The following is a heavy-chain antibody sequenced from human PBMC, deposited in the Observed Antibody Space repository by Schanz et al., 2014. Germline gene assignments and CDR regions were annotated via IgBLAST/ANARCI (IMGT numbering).Heavy chain of an antibody. Sequence: EVQLVESGGVVAQPGGSLRLSCAASGFSFDDYTMHWVRQAPGKGLEWVSLIDRDGGHTYYADSVKGRFTISRDNAKNSLYLQMNSLRAEDTAVYYCARDGYNAYDLKRGDYWGQGTQVAVSS. CDR2: IDRDGGHT. V-gene: IGHV3-43*01. D-gene: IGHD5-12*01. CDR1: GFSFDDYT. CDR3: ARDGYNAYDLKRGDY. J-gene: IGHJ4*02.